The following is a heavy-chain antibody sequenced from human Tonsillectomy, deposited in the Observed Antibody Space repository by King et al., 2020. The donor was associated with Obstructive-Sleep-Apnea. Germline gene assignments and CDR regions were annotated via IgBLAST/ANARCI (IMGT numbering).Heavy chain of an antibody. CDR1: GYSFTCYG. D-gene: IGHD1-26*01. V-gene: IGHV1-18*04. CDR3: ASALVGATLEYFQH. Sequence: QLVQSGADVKKPGASVKVSCKTSGYSFTCYGISWVRQAPGQGLEWMGWINTYNGNTEHAQKVQGRVTMTTDTSTSTAYMELRSLRSDDTAVYYCASALVGATLEYFQHWGQGTLLTVSS. J-gene: IGHJ1*01. CDR2: INTYNGNT.